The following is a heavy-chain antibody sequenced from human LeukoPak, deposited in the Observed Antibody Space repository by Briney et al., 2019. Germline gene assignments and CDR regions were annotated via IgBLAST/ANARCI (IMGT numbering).Heavy chain of an antibody. Sequence: GGSLRLSCAASGFTFDDYAMHWVRQAPGKGLEWVSGISWNSGSIDYADSVKGRFTISRDNAKNSLYLQMNSLRAEDTALYYCAKGTTYYYDSSGYNYWGQGTLVTVSS. D-gene: IGHD3-22*01. CDR3: AKGTTYYYDSSGYNY. J-gene: IGHJ4*02. CDR2: ISWNSGSI. CDR1: GFTFDDYA. V-gene: IGHV3-9*01.